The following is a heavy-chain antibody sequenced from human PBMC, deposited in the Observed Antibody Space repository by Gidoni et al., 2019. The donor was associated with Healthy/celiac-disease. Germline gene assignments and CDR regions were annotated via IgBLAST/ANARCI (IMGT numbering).Heavy chain of an antibody. CDR2: INHSGST. D-gene: IGHD3-16*02. CDR1: GGSFSGYD. V-gene: IGHV4-34*01. J-gene: IGHJ4*02. Sequence: QVQLQQWGAGLLKPSETLSFTCAVYGGSFSGYDWSWIRQPPGKGLEWIGEINHSGSTNYNPSLKNRVTISVDTSKNQFSLKLSSVTAADTAVYYCARGRIMITFGGVIANFDYWGQGTLVTVSS. CDR3: ARGRIMITFGGVIANFDY.